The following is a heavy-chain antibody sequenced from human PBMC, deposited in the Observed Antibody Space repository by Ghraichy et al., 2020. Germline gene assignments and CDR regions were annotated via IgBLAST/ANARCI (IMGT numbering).Heavy chain of an antibody. Sequence: GESLNISCATSGLAFSSYWMSWVRQAPGKGLEWVANIKHDGSAENYVDSVKGRFTISRDNAKNALYLQMSSLRAEDTAVYYCAKDLYSQGVYWGQGTLVTIS. D-gene: IGHD1-26*01. CDR3: AKDLYSQGVY. J-gene: IGHJ4*02. CDR2: IKHDGSAE. CDR1: GLAFSSYW. V-gene: IGHV3-7*01.